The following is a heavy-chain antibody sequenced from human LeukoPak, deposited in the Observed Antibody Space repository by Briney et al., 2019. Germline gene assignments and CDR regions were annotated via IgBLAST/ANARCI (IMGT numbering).Heavy chain of an antibody. CDR2: ILDSGYST. J-gene: IGHJ6*03. V-gene: IGHV3-23*01. D-gene: IGHD3-16*01. CDR3: AKLGGHPLHNYYVGV. Sequence: GGSLRLSCAASGFTFSSYAMSWVRQAPGKGLEWVSGILDSGYSTYYANSVRGRSTISRDNSNNTLYLQMNSLRAEDTAVYYCAKLGGHPLHNYYVGVWGKGTTVAVSS. CDR1: GFTFSSYA.